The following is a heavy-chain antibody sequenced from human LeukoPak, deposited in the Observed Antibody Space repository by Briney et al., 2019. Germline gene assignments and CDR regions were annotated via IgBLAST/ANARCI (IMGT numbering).Heavy chain of an antibody. V-gene: IGHV4-34*01. J-gene: IGHJ4*02. CDR3: ARVRLLWFGELDY. CDR1: GGSFSGYY. Sequence: SETLSLTCAVYGGSFSGYYWSWIRQPPGKGLEWIGEINHSGSTNYNPSLKSRVTISVDKSKNQFSLKLSSVTAADTAVYYCARVRLLWFGELDYWGQGTLVTVSS. D-gene: IGHD3-10*01. CDR2: INHSGST.